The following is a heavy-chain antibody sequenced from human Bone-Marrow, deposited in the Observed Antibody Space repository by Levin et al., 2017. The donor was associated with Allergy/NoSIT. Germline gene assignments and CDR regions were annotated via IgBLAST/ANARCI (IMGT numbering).Heavy chain of an antibody. CDR2: STYGGSNE. D-gene: IGHD6-13*01. CDR3: AKGYSSSWRDAFDI. Sequence: GGSLRLSCAASGFSFSTYGMHWVRQAPSKGLEWVAVSTYGGSNEYYPNSVKGRFTISRDTSRNTLYLQMNSLRTEDTAVYYCAKGYSSSWRDAFDIWGQGTLVTVSS. CDR1: GFSFSTYG. V-gene: IGHV3-30*18. J-gene: IGHJ3*02.